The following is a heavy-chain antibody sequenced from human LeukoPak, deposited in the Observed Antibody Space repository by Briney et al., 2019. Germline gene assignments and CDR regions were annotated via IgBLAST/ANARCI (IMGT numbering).Heavy chain of an antibody. CDR2: IKQDGSGK. Sequence: PGGSLRLSCAASGFTFSSYRMSWVRQAPGKGLEWVANIKQDGSGKYYVDSVKGRFTISRDNAKNSLYLQMNSLRAEDTAVYYCARVKRQGSGGYYFDYWGQGTLVTVSS. J-gene: IGHJ4*02. CDR3: ARVKRQGSGGYYFDY. CDR1: GFTFSSYR. V-gene: IGHV3-7*01. D-gene: IGHD6-19*01.